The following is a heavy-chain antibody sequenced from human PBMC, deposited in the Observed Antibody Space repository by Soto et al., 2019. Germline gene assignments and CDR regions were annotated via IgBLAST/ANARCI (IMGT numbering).Heavy chain of an antibody. J-gene: IGHJ4*02. Sequence: QVQLVESGGGVVQPGRSLRLSCAASGFTFSSFAMHWVRQAPCKGLEWVTVISYDGSKKYYADSVKGRFTISRDNSKNTLYLQMNSLRTEDTAVYYCARDYDYWGQGTLVTVSS. CDR2: ISYDGSKK. CDR3: ARDYDY. V-gene: IGHV3-30-3*01. CDR1: GFTFSSFA.